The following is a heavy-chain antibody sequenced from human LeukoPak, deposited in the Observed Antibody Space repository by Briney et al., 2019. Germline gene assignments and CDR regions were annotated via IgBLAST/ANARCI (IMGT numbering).Heavy chain of an antibody. CDR3: ARVGYYYDSSGSNLFDY. J-gene: IGHJ4*02. D-gene: IGHD3-22*01. Sequence: ASVKVSCKASGYTFTGYYMHWVRQAPGQGLEWMGWISAYNGNTNYAQKLQGRVTMTTDTSTSTAYMELRSLRSDDTAVYYCARVGYYYDSSGSNLFDYWGQGTLVTVSS. V-gene: IGHV1-18*04. CDR2: ISAYNGNT. CDR1: GYTFTGYY.